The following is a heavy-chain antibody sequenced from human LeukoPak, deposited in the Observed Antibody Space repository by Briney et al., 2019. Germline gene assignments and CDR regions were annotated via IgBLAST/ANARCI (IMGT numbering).Heavy chain of an antibody. CDR3: ANSGYGRVNYFDL. CDR2: ISYDGSNK. D-gene: IGHD5-12*01. Sequence: GGSLRLSCAASGFTFSSYVMHWVRQAPGKGLEWVAVISYDGSNKYYADSVKGRFTISRDSSKNTLYLQMNSLRAEDTAVYYCANSGYGRVNYFDLWGRGTLVTVSS. CDR1: GFTFSSYV. V-gene: IGHV3-30-3*01. J-gene: IGHJ2*01.